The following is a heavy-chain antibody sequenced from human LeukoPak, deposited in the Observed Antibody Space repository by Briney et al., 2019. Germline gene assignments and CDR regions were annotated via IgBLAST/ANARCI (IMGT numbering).Heavy chain of an antibody. D-gene: IGHD6-13*01. CDR3: ARGSTIADFDY. CDR2: ISYDGSNK. CDR1: GFTFSSYA. V-gene: IGHV3-30-3*01. J-gene: IGHJ4*02. Sequence: GGSLRLSCAASGFTFSSYAMHWVRQAPGKGLEWVAVISYDGSNKYYADSVKGRFTISRDNSKNTLYLQMNSLRAEDTAVYYCARGSTIADFDYWGQGTLVTVSS.